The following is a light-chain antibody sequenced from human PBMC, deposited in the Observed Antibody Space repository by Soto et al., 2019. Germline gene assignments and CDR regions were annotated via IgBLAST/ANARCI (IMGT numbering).Light chain of an antibody. J-gene: IGLJ2*01. V-gene: IGLV4-69*01. CDR1: SGHSNYA. CDR3: QTWGSGIVV. CDR2: LNSDGSH. Sequence: QPVLTQSPSASASLGASVKLTCTLSSGHSNYAIAWHQQQSEKGPRYLMKLNSDGSHSKGDGIPDRFSGSSSAAERYLTVSSLQYEDEADYYCQTWGSGIVVFGGGTKVTVL.